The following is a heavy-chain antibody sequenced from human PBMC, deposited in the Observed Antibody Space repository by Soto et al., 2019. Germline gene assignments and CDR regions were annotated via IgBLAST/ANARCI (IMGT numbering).Heavy chain of an antibody. CDR2: IYYSGST. D-gene: IGHD3-22*01. CDR1: GGSISSSSYY. Sequence: SETLSLTCTVSGGSISSSSYYWGWIRQPPGKGLEWIGSIYYSGSTYYNPSLKSRVTISVDTSKNQFSLKLSSVTAADTAVYYCLVLYYYDSSGYYYQRDYWGQGTLVTVSS. J-gene: IGHJ4*02. CDR3: LVLYYYDSSGYYYQRDY. V-gene: IGHV4-39*01.